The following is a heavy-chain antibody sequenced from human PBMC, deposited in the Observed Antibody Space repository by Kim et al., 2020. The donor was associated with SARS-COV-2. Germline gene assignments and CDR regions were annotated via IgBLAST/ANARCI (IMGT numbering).Heavy chain of an antibody. CDR1: GFTISGSA. D-gene: IGHD6-6*01. CDR2: ISAGVGTT. CDR3: ARTSSTFKFPT. Sequence: GGSLRLSCADSGFTISGSAMSWVRQAPGKGLEWVSFISAGVGTTYYADSVKGRFTISRDNSKNTLFLQMSSLRADDTAIYYCARTSSTFKFPTWGQGTLVTVSS. J-gene: IGHJ5*02. V-gene: IGHV3-23*01.